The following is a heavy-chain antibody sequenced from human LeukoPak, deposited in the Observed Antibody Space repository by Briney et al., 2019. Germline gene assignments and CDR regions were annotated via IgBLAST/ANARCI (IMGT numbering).Heavy chain of an antibody. CDR3: ASGAQSDY. J-gene: IGHJ4*02. CDR2: ISSSGSTI. Sequence: PGGSLRLSCAASGFTFSNYEMNWVSQPPGKGLEWVSYISSSGSTIFYADSVKGRFTISRDNAKNSLYLQLNSLRAEDTAIYYCASGAQSDYWGQGTLVTVSS. V-gene: IGHV3-48*03. CDR1: GFTFSNYE. D-gene: IGHD1-26*01.